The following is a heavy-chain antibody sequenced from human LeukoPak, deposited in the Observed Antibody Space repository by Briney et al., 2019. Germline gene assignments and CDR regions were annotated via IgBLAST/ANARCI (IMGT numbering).Heavy chain of an antibody. Sequence: WASVKVSCKASGYTFTGYYMHWVRQAPGQGLEWMGWINPNSGGTNYAQKFQGRVTMTRDTSISTAYMELSRLRSDDAAVYYCAREGYSSSWYVARPMALYGMDVWGQGTTVTVSS. J-gene: IGHJ6*02. V-gene: IGHV1-2*02. CDR3: AREGYSSSWYVARPMALYGMDV. D-gene: IGHD6-13*01. CDR2: INPNSGGT. CDR1: GYTFTGYY.